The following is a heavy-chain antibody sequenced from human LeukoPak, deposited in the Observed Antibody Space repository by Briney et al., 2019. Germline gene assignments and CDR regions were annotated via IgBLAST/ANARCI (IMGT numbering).Heavy chain of an antibody. D-gene: IGHD5-18*01. CDR2: IIPIFGTA. V-gene: IGHV1-69*05. Sequence: ASVKVSCKASGGTFSSYAISWVRQAPGQGLEWMGGIIPIFGTANYAQKFQGRVTITTDESTSTAYMELSSLRSEDTAVYYCARDSRPFGYSYGTDYWGQGTLITVSS. J-gene: IGHJ4*02. CDR3: ARDSRPFGYSYGTDY. CDR1: GGTFSSYA.